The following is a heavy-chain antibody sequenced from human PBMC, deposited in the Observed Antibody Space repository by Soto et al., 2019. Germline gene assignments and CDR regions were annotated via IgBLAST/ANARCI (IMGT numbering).Heavy chain of an antibody. D-gene: IGHD6-6*01. CDR3: AKSSTQSLVYFDY. V-gene: IGHV3-23*01. Sequence: EVQLLESGGGLVQPGGSLRLSCAASGFTFSSYAMSWVRQAPGKGLEWVSAISDSGGSTHYADSVKGRFTISRDTSNDTLYRQMNTLRSEDTAVYYCAKSSTQSLVYFDYWGQGTLVTVSS. CDR1: GFTFSSYA. CDR2: ISDSGGST. J-gene: IGHJ4*02.